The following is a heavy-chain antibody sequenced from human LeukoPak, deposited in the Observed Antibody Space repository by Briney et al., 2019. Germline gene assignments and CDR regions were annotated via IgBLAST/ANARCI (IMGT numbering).Heavy chain of an antibody. CDR3: ARDAGIAAAGTAWFDP. CDR2: INPNSGGT. J-gene: IGHJ5*02. D-gene: IGHD6-13*01. V-gene: IGHV1-2*02. CDR1: GYTLTGYY. Sequence: ASVKVSCKASGYTLTGYYMHWVRQAPGQGLEWMGWINPNSGGTNYAQKFQGRVTMTRDTSISTAYMELSRLRSDDTAVYYCARDAGIAAAGTAWFDPWGQGTLVTVSS.